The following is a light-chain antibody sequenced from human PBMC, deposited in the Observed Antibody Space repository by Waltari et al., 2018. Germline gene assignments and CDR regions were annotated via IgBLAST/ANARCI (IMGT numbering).Light chain of an antibody. CDR3: QHGYGTPYS. Sequence: DIQMTQSPSSLSASVGDRVTITCRASENVNNYLNWYQQKPGKAPKVLIYKASTLQSGVPSRFSGSGSGTDYTFTISSLQSEDVATYYCQHGYGTPYSFGQGTKVVIK. CDR2: KAS. V-gene: IGKV1-39*01. CDR1: ENVNNY. J-gene: IGKJ2*03.